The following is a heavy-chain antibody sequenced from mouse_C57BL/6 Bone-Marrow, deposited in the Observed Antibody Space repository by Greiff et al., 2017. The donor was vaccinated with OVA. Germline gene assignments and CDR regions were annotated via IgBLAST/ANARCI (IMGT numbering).Heavy chain of an antibody. CDR1: GYTFTSYW. CDR3: ARAGRWDY. CDR2: IDPSDSDT. V-gene: IGHV1-69*01. Sequence: QVQLHQSGAELVMPGASVKLSCKASGYTFTSYWMHWVKQRPGQGLEWIGEIDPSDSDTNYNQKFKGKSTLTVDKSSSTAYMQLSSLTSEDAAVYYCARAGRWDYWGQGTTLTVSS. J-gene: IGHJ2*01.